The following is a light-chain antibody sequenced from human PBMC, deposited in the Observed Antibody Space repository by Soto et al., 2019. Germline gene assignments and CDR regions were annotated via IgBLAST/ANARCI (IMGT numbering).Light chain of an antibody. CDR1: NSDVGSYNL. CDR3: FSYAGDSVYV. Sequence: QSVPTQPASVSGSPRQSITISCTGTNSDVGSYNLVSWFQQHPGKAPKLVIYEVTKRPSGVSDRFSGSKSGNTASLTISGLQAEDEADYYCFSYAGDSVYVFGTGTKLTVL. CDR2: EVT. J-gene: IGLJ1*01. V-gene: IGLV2-23*02.